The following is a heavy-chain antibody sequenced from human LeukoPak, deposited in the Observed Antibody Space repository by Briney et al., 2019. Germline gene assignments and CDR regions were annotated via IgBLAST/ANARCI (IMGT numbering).Heavy chain of an antibody. CDR3: ARVLRAASWRSYDY. J-gene: IGHJ4*02. V-gene: IGHV4-39*07. CDR2: IYYSGST. Sequence: SETLSPTCTVSGGSISSSSYYWGWIRQPPGKGLEWIGSIYYSGSTYYNPSLKSRVTISVDTSSNQFSLRLNSMTAADTAVYYCARVLRAASWRSYDYWGQGSLVTVSS. CDR1: GGSISSSSYY. D-gene: IGHD5-18*01.